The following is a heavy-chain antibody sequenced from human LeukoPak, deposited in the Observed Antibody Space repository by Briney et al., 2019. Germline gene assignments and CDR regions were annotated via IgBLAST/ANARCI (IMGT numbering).Heavy chain of an antibody. D-gene: IGHD1-26*01. Sequence: SETLSLTCTVSGASISSSNFYWDWIRQSPGKGLEWIGNIYYGETTSYNPSFKSRVTITVDTSKNQFSLKVNSVTAADTAMYFCVRHYVLHIVGPSYWGQGILVTVSS. CDR3: VRHYVLHIVGPSY. CDR2: IYYGETT. CDR1: GASISSSNFY. J-gene: IGHJ4*02. V-gene: IGHV4-39*01.